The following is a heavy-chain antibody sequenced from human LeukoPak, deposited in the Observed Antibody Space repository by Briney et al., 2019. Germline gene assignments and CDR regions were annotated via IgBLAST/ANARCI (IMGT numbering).Heavy chain of an antibody. D-gene: IGHD5-24*01. CDR1: GFTFSSYS. J-gene: IGHJ3*02. V-gene: IGHV3-7*03. CDR3: ARGRGPMALDAFDI. CDR2: IKQDGSEK. Sequence: GGSLRLSCAASGFTFSSYSMHWVRQAPGKGLEWVANIKQDGSEKYYVDSVKGRFTISRDNAKNSLYLQMNSLRAEDTAVYYCARGRGPMALDAFDIWGQGTMVTVSS.